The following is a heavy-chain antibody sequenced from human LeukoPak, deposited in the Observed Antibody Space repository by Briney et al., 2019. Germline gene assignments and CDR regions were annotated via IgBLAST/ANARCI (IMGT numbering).Heavy chain of an antibody. CDR2: ISGYNGNT. Sequence: VASVNVSCKASGYTFINYDIRWVRQAPGQGLEWMGWISGYNGNTNYAQKFQGRVTMTTDTSTSTAYMELRSLRSDDTAVYYCAREVTHHVYYGMDVWGQGTTVTVSS. D-gene: IGHD4-23*01. CDR1: GYTFINYD. V-gene: IGHV1-18*01. J-gene: IGHJ6*02. CDR3: AREVTHHVYYGMDV.